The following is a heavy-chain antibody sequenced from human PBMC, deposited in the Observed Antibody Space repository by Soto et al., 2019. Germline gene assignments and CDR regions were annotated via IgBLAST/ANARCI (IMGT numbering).Heavy chain of an antibody. CDR1: GFSLSTSGVG. CDR2: IYWDDDK. Sequence: QITLKESGPTLVKPTQTLTLTCTFSGFSLSTSGVGVGWIRQPPGKALEWLALIYWDDDKRYSPSLKSRLTITKQTSKNQVVRTMTNLDPVDTATDYCAHRPSYCSGGSCYSGFDYWGQGTLVTVSS. D-gene: IGHD2-15*01. J-gene: IGHJ4*02. CDR3: AHRPSYCSGGSCYSGFDY. V-gene: IGHV2-5*02.